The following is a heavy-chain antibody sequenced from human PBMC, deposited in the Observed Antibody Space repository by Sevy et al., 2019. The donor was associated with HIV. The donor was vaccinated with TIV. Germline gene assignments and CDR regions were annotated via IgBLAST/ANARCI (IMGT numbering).Heavy chain of an antibody. CDR1: GGTFSSYA. V-gene: IGHV1-69*13. CDR3: AIPKGIMVRGVSPRAYYYGMDV. J-gene: IGHJ6*02. Sequence: ASVKVSCKASGGTFSSYAISWVRQAPGQGLEWMGGIIPIFGTANYAQKFQGRVTITADESTSTAYMELSSLISEDTAVYYCAIPKGIMVRGVSPRAYYYGMDVWGQGTTVTVSS. D-gene: IGHD3-10*01. CDR2: IIPIFGTA.